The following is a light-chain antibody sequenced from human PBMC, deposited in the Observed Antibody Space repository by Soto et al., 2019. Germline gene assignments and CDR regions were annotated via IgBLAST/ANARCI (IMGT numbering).Light chain of an antibody. Sequence: EFVLTQSPGTLSLSPGERATLSCRASQTVSNNYLAWYQQKPGQAPRLLIYDASSRATGIPDRFSGGGSGTDFTLTISRLEPEDFAVYYCQQYGSSPLTFGQGTKVEIK. CDR1: QTVSNNY. CDR2: DAS. CDR3: QQYGSSPLT. V-gene: IGKV3-20*01. J-gene: IGKJ1*01.